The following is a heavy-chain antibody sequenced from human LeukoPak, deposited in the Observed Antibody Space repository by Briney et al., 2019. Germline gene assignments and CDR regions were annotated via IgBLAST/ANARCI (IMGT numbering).Heavy chain of an antibody. CDR3: ARELIGTYYDRSLDH. Sequence: ASVKVSCKASGYTFTGYYLHWVRQAPGQGLEWMGWINPHSGGTNYAQKFQGRVTMTRDTSIGTAYMELSSLRSDDMAVYYCARELIGTYYDRSLDHWGQGTLVTVSS. V-gene: IGHV1-2*02. CDR1: GYTFTGYY. J-gene: IGHJ4*02. D-gene: IGHD1-26*01. CDR2: INPHSGGT.